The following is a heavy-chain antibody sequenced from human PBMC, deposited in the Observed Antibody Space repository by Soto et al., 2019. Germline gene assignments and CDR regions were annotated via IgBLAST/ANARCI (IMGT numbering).Heavy chain of an antibody. J-gene: IGHJ3*02. CDR1: GFTFSSYA. D-gene: IGHD3-10*01. V-gene: IGHV3-23*01. CDR3: AKDLTGGGAFDT. CDR2: IDTSGTNT. Sequence: EVHLLESGGGLAQPGGSLRLSCAASGFTFSSYAMSWVRQAPGKGLEWVSTIDTSGTNTYFADSVKGRFTISRDNSKSTLYLHMSSLRAEDTAVYYCAKDLTGGGAFDTWGQGTMVTLPS.